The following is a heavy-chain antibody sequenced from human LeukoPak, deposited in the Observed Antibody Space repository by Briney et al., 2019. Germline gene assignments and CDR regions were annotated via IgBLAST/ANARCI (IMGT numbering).Heavy chain of an antibody. CDR3: ARVGILRFPSSWFDP. CDR1: GASISSYC. CDR2: IYYSGST. D-gene: IGHD3-3*01. V-gene: IGHV4-59*01. J-gene: IGHJ5*02. Sequence: SETLSLTCTVSGASISSYCWSWIRQPPGKGLEWIGYIYYSGSTRYNPSLKSRVTISVDTSKNQFSLKLSSVTAADTAVYYCARVGILRFPSSWFDPWGQGTLVTVSS.